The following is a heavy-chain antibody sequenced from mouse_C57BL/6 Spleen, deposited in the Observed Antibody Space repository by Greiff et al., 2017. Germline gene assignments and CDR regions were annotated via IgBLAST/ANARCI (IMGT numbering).Heavy chain of an antibody. J-gene: IGHJ4*01. Sequence: EVQVVESGGGLVKPGGSLKLSCAASGFTFSDYGMHWVRQAPEKGLEWVAYISSGSSTIYYADTVKGRFTISRDNAKNTLFLQMTSLRSEDTAMYYCARGDLTVAEVYYAMDYWGQGTSVTVSS. CDR2: ISSGSSTI. CDR3: ARGDLTVAEVYYAMDY. D-gene: IGHD1-1*01. V-gene: IGHV5-17*01. CDR1: GFTFSDYG.